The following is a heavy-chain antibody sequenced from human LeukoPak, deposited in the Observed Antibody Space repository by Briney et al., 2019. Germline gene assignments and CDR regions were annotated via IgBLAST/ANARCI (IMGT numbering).Heavy chain of an antibody. CDR2: ISGSASST. CDR1: GFTFSSYA. Sequence: GGSLRLSCAASGFTFSSYAMSWVRQAPGKGLEWVSGISGSASSTNYADSVEGRFTISRDNSKNEVYLQMNSLRAEDTAVYCCAKDQGRGYGSGSFSSDYWGQGTLVTVSS. D-gene: IGHD3-10*01. CDR3: AKDQGRGYGSGSFSSDY. V-gene: IGHV3-23*01. J-gene: IGHJ4*02.